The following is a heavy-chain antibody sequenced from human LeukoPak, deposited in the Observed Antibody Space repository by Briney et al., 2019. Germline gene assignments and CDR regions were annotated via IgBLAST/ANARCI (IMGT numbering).Heavy chain of an antibody. CDR2: IYYSGST. CDR3: ARDNGAAGTGRFVDY. Sequence: SETLSLTCTVSGGSISSYYWSWIRQPPGKGLEWIGYIYYSGSTNYNPSLKSRVTISVDTSKNQFSLKLSSVTAADTAVYYCARDNGAAGTGRFVDYWGQGTLVTVSS. D-gene: IGHD6-13*01. J-gene: IGHJ4*02. V-gene: IGHV4-59*12. CDR1: GGSISSYY.